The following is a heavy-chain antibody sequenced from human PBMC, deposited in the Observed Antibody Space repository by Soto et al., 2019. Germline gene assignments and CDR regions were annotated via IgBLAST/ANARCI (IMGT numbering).Heavy chain of an antibody. CDR1: GFTFSSYW. D-gene: IGHD3-10*01. V-gene: IGHV3-7*01. Sequence: GGSLRLSCAASGFTFSSYWMNWVRQAPGKGLEWVANIKQGGSEKYYADSVKGRFTISRDNSKNTLYLQMNSLRAEDTAVYYCAKALELLWFGMDAFDIWGQGTMVTVS. CDR3: AKALELLWFGMDAFDI. CDR2: IKQGGSEK. J-gene: IGHJ3*02.